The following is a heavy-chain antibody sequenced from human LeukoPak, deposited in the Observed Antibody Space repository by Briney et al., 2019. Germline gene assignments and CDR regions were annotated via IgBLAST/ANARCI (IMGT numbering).Heavy chain of an antibody. CDR2: INHSGST. D-gene: IGHD2-15*01. J-gene: IGHJ2*01. V-gene: IGHV4-34*01. CDR1: GGSFSGYY. CDR3: ARCGIWGTWYFDL. Sequence: PSETLSLTCAVYGGSFSGYYWSWIRQPPGKGLEWIGEINHSGSTNYNPSLKSRVTISVDTSKNQFSLKLSSVTAADTAVYYCARCGIWGTWYFDLWGRGALVTVSS.